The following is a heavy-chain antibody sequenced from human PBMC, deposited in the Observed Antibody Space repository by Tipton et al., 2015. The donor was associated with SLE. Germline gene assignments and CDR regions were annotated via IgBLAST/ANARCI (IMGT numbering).Heavy chain of an antibody. CDR3: ARLDWGYFDY. J-gene: IGHJ4*01. Sequence: TLSLTCTVSGGSIRSGDYYWSWIRQSAGKGLEWIGRIHASGSTNYNPSLKSRVTTSIDTSENQFSLKLSSVTAADTAVYYCARLDWGYFDYWGQGTLVTVSS. D-gene: IGHD3/OR15-3a*01. CDR2: IHASGST. CDR1: GGSIRSGDYY. V-gene: IGHV4-61*02.